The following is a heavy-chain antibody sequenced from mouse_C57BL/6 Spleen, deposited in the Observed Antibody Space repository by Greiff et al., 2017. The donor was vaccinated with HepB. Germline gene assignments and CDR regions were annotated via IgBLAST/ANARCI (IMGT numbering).Heavy chain of an antibody. CDR2: ISSGSSTI. J-gene: IGHJ1*03. Sequence: DVKLQESGGGLVKPGGSLKLSCAASGFTFSDYGMHWVRQAPEKGLEWVAYISSGSSTIYYADTVKGRFTISRDNAKNTLFLQMTSLRSEDTAMYYCAKSQLRTGYFDVWGTGTTVTVSS. CDR3: AKSQLRTGYFDV. D-gene: IGHD4-1*02. CDR1: GFTFSDYG. V-gene: IGHV5-17*01.